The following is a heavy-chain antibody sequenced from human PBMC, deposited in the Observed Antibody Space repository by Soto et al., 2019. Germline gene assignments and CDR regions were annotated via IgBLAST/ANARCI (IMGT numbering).Heavy chain of an antibody. CDR2: ISAYNGNT. CDR1: GYTFTSYG. V-gene: IGHV1-18*04. Sequence: ASVKVSCKASGYTFTSYGISWVRQAPGQGLEWMGWISAYNGNTNYAQKLQGRVTMTTDTSTSTAYMELRSLRSGDTAVYYCARGVYKDYYYYGMDVWGQGTTVTVSS. J-gene: IGHJ6*02. CDR3: ARGVYKDYYYYGMDV. D-gene: IGHD6-6*01.